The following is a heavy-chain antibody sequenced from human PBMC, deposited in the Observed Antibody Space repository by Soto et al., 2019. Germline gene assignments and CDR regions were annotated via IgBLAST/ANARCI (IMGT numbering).Heavy chain of an antibody. J-gene: IGHJ4*02. CDR1: GFTFSSYA. Sequence: EVQLLESGGGLVQPGGSLRLSCAASGFTFSSYAMSWVRQAPGKGLEWVSAISGSGGSTYYADSVKGRFTISRDNSMNTLYLQINSLRAEDTALYYCAKIDDYGNGWVDYWGQGTLVTVSS. V-gene: IGHV3-23*01. CDR2: ISGSGGST. CDR3: AKIDDYGNGWVDY. D-gene: IGHD4-17*01.